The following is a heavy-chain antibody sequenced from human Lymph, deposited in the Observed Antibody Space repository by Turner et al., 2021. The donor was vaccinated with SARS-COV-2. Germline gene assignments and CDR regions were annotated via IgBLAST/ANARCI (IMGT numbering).Heavy chain of an antibody. J-gene: IGHJ4*02. Sequence: QLQLQESGPGLVKPSETLSLPCTVSGGSISSSSYYWGWIRQPPGKGLEWIGSIYYSGSTYYNPSLKSRVTISVDTSKNQFSLKLSAVTAADTAVYYCARAPFIIVLMMYASGYFDNWGQGTLVTVSS. CDR3: ARAPFIIVLMMYASGYFDN. CDR2: IYYSGST. CDR1: GGSISSSSYY. V-gene: IGHV4-39*01. D-gene: IGHD2-8*01.